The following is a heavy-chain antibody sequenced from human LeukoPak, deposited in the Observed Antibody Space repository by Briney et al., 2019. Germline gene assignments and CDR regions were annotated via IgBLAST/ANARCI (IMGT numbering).Heavy chain of an antibody. J-gene: IGHJ3*02. V-gene: IGHV3-53*01. Sequence: PGGSLRLSCAASGFTVSSNYMSWARQAPGKGLEWISIIFSGGRIDYADSVKGRFTISRDNSKNTLYLQMNSLRAEDTALYYCARVEVTTSSDVFDIWGQGTMVTVSS. CDR2: IFSGGRI. D-gene: IGHD4-17*01. CDR1: GFTVSSNY. CDR3: ARVEVTTSSDVFDI.